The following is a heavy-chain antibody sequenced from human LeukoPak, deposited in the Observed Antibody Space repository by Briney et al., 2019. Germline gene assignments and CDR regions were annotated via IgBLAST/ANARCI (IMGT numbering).Heavy chain of an antibody. CDR2: IYSGGST. V-gene: IGHV3-53*04. CDR3: ARESVAPYYYYYGMDV. Sequence: GGSLRLSCAASGFTVSSNYMSWVRQAPGKGLEWVSVIYSGGSTYYADSVKGRFTISRHNSKNTLYLQMNSLRAEDTAVYYCARESVAPYYYYYGMDVWGQGTTVTVSS. J-gene: IGHJ6*02. D-gene: IGHD2-21*01. CDR1: GFTVSSNY.